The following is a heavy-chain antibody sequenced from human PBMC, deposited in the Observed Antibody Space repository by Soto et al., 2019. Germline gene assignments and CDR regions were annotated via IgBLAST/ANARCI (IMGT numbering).Heavy chain of an antibody. CDR3: AGTFSLGTWYVFDY. V-gene: IGHV4-59*01. CDR1: GGSISSYY. D-gene: IGHD6-13*01. Sequence: ETLSLTCSVSGGSISSYYWSWIRQPPGKGLEWIGYIYNYNPSLKSRVTISLDTSKNQFSLKLSSVTAADTAVYYCAGTFSLGTWYVFDYWGQGTLVTVSS. CDR2: IY. J-gene: IGHJ4*02.